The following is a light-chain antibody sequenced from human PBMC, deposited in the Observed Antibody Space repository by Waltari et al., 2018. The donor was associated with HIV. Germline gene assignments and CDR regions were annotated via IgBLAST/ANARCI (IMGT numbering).Light chain of an antibody. Sequence: EMVLTQSPATLSLSPGQRATLSCRASQSIATYLAWYHHKPGQPPRLLMSHASTRATGIPARFSGSGSGTDFTLTISSLEPEYFAIYYCQQRAISPGTFGHGTRLDIK. J-gene: IGKJ5*01. CDR3: QQRAISPGT. V-gene: IGKV3-11*01. CDR2: HAS. CDR1: QSIATY.